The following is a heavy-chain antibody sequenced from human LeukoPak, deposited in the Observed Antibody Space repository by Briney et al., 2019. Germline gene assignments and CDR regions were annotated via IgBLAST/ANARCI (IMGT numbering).Heavy chain of an antibody. J-gene: IGHJ4*02. CDR1: AFTFSSFG. V-gene: IGHV3-33*01. CDR3: ARARETWYFYF. CDR2: IWYDGSNK. Sequence: PGRSLRLSCAASAFTFSSFGMHWVRQAPGKGLEWVAVIWYDGSNKYYADSVEGRFTISRDNSKNTLYLQMNSLRAEDTAVYYCARARETWYFYFWGQGTLVTVSS.